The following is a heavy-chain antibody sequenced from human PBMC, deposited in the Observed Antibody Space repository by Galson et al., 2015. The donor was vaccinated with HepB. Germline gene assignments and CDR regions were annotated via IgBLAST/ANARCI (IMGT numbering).Heavy chain of an antibody. D-gene: IGHD6-13*01. CDR3: AHTVRVYSSSWDWFDP. V-gene: IGHV2-5*02. J-gene: IGHJ5*02. CDR1: GFSLSTSGVG. CDR2: IYWDDDK. Sequence: PALVKPTQTLTLTCTFSGFSLSTSGVGVGWIRQPPGKALEWLALIYWDDDKRYSPSLKSRLTITKDTSKNQVVLTMTNMDPVDTATYYCAHTVRVYSSSWDWFDPWGQGTLVTVSS.